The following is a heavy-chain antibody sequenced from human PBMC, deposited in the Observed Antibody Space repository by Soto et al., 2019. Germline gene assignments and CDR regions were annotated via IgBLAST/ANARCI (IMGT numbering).Heavy chain of an antibody. CDR2: VSGSGSST. Sequence: PGGSLRLSCAVSGFTFSNYAMSWVRQAPGKGLEWVSAVSGSGSSTYYADYVKGRFTISRDNSKNTLYLQMNSLRAEDTAVYYCARRSPSWAFDIWGQGTMVTVSS. CDR1: GFTFSNYA. V-gene: IGHV3-23*01. J-gene: IGHJ3*02. CDR3: ARRSPSWAFDI. D-gene: IGHD2-15*01.